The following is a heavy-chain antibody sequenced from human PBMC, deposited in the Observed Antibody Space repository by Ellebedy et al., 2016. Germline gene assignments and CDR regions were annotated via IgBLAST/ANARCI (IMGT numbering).Heavy chain of an antibody. CDR2: IRPNSGYT. J-gene: IGHJ6*02. V-gene: IGHV3-11*06. CDR1: GFIFSDYY. CDR3: ARAYVSLSGVSFNRADAMDV. D-gene: IGHD2-8*01. Sequence: GGSLRLSCAASGFIFSDYYMNWIRQAPGKGLEWVSYIRPNSGYTNYVDSVKGRFTISRDNADNSLYLQMNSLRAEDTAIYYCARAYVSLSGVSFNRADAMDVWGQGTTVTVSS.